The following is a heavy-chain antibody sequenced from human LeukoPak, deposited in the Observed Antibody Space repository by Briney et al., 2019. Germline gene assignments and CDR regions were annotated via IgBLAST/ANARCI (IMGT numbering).Heavy chain of an antibody. Sequence: PGGSLRLSCAASGFTFSSYAMSWVRQAPGKGLEWVSFISGSCDSTYYADSVKGRFTISRDNSKNTLYLQMNSLRGEDTAVYYCAKEGSYSGSRFDYWGQGTLVTVSS. CDR1: GFTFSSYA. CDR2: ISGSCDST. V-gene: IGHV3-23*01. CDR3: AKEGSYSGSRFDY. J-gene: IGHJ4*02. D-gene: IGHD1-26*01.